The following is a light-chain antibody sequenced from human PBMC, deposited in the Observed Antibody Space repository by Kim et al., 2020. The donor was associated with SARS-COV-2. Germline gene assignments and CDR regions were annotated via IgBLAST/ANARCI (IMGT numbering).Light chain of an antibody. CDR2: GNS. Sequence: QSVLTQPPSVSGAPGQRVTISCTGSSSNIGAGYDVHWYQQLPGTAPKLLIYGNSNRPSGVPDRFSGSKSGTSASLAITGLQAEDEADYNCQSYDGSLGGSVFGGGTQL. CDR1: SSNIGAGYD. V-gene: IGLV1-40*01. J-gene: IGLJ2*01. CDR3: QSYDGSLGGSV.